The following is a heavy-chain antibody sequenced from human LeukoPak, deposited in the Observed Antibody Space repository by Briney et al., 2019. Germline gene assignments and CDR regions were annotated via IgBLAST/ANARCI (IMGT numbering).Heavy chain of an antibody. CDR2: ISDDGRSK. CDR1: GFSFISYG. Sequence: GGSLRLSCAASGFSFISYGMHWVRQAPGKGLEGVGVISDDGRSKDCADSVKGRFTISRDNSKDTLYLQMNSLRDEDTAVYYCAKRPSDYGDYVSYFDYWGQGTLVTVSS. J-gene: IGHJ4*02. V-gene: IGHV3-30*18. CDR3: AKRPSDYGDYVSYFDY. D-gene: IGHD4-17*01.